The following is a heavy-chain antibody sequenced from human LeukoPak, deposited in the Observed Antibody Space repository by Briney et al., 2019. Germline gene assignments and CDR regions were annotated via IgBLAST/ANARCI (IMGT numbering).Heavy chain of an antibody. D-gene: IGHD6-19*01. CDR1: GGSISSYY. J-gene: IGHJ4*02. CDR2: IYYSGST. CDR3: ARGPRSIAVAGWAWFDY. Sequence: PSETLSLTCTVSGGSISSYYWNWIRQPPGKGLEWIGYIYYSGSTNYNPSLKSRVNISVDTSKNQFSLKLSSVTAADTAVYYCARGPRSIAVAGWAWFDYWGQGTLVTVSS. V-gene: IGHV4-59*01.